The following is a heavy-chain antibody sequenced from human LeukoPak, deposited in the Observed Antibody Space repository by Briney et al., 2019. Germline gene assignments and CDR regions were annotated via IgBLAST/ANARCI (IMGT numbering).Heavy chain of an antibody. CDR2: INPDSGDT. CDR3: ARDLCHGGSCFHFDP. Sequence: ASVKLSCKGSGYTFTGYYMHWVRQPPAQGLEWLAWINPDSGDTNFAHRFQVRVTMTRDTSVNTVHMELNRLRSNDTAVYYCARDLCHGGSCFHFDPWGQGTLVTVSS. V-gene: IGHV1-2*02. D-gene: IGHD2-15*01. J-gene: IGHJ5*02. CDR1: GYTFTGYY.